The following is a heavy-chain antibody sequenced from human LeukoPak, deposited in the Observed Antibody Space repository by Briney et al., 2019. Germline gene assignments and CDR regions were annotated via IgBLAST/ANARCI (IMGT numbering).Heavy chain of an antibody. CDR1: GYTFTGSY. J-gene: IGHJ5*02. CDR3: ARDQRGDYDFWSGSNWFDP. Sequence: ASVKVSCKASGYTFTGSYIHWGRQAPGQGLEWMGRIYPNSGGTNYAQKFQGRVTMTRDTSISTAYMELSRLRSDDTAVYYCARDQRGDYDFWSGSNWFDPWGQGTLVTVSS. D-gene: IGHD3-3*01. V-gene: IGHV1-2*02. CDR2: IYPNSGGT.